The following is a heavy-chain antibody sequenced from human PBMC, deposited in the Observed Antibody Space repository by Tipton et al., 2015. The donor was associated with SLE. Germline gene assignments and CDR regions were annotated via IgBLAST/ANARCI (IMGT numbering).Heavy chain of an antibody. Sequence: TLSLTCAVSGGSISSSNWWSWVRQPPGKGLEWIGYIHDNGNTDYNPSLKSRLTISFDRSKRQFSLKLSSVTAADTAVYYCARGHYYDSSGYYYVKIFDSWGQGTLVTVSS. J-gene: IGHJ4*02. D-gene: IGHD3-22*01. CDR3: ARGHYYDSSGYYYVKIFDS. V-gene: IGHV4-4*02. CDR2: IHDNGNT. CDR1: GGSISSSNW.